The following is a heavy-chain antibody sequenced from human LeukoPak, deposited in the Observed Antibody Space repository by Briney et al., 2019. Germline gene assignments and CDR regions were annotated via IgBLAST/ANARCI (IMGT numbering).Heavy chain of an antibody. D-gene: IGHD3-3*01. CDR3: ATDRECAFDY. V-gene: IGHV3-74*01. CDR2: INRDGSST. J-gene: IGHJ4*02. CDR1: GFTFSNYW. Sequence: QPGGSLRLSCAGSGFTFSNYWMHWVRQVPGKGLVWVSRINRDGSSTSYADSVRGRFTISRDNAKNTLYLQMNTLRAEDTAVYYCATDRECAFDYWGQGTLVTVSS.